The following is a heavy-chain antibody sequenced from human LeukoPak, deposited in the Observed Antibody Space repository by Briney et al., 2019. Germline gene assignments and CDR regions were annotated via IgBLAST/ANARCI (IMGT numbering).Heavy chain of an antibody. J-gene: IGHJ4*02. V-gene: IGHV3-53*01. D-gene: IGHD6-6*01. CDR2: IYSGGST. CDR1: GFTFSSYG. Sequence: GGTLRLSCAGSGFTFSSYGMSWVRQAPGKGLEWVSVIYSGGSTYYADSVKGRFTISRDNSKNTLYLQMNSLRAEDTAVYYYARDRPRLGMDYWGQGTLVTVSS. CDR3: ARDRPRLGMDY.